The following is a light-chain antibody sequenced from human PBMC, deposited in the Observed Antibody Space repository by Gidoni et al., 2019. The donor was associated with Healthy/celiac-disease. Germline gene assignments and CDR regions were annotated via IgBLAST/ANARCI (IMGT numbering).Light chain of an antibody. V-gene: IGLV2-14*01. CDR1: SSDVGGYNY. Sequence: QSALTHTASVSGSPGQSITISCTGTSSDVGGYNYVSWYQQHPGKAPKLMIYEVSNRPSGVPDRFSGSKSGNTASLTISGLQAEDEADYYCSSYTSSSTQIFGTGTKVTVL. CDR2: EVS. J-gene: IGLJ1*01. CDR3: SSYTSSSTQI.